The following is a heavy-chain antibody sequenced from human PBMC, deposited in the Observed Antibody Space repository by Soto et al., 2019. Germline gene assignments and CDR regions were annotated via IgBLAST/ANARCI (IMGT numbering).Heavy chain of an antibody. D-gene: IGHD6-13*01. Sequence: PSETLSLTCTVSGASIFSLYWTWIRQPPGKGLEWIGNIYYSGSTNYKPSLKSRVTISVDTSKNQFSLSLRSVTAADTAVYFCARGSPGKLVEFWGQGTLVTVSS. CDR1: GASIFSLY. CDR2: IYYSGST. J-gene: IGHJ1*01. V-gene: IGHV4-59*01. CDR3: ARGSPGKLVEF.